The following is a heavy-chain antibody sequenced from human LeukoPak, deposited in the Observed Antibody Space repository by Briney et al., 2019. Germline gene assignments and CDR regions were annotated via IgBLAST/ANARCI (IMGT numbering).Heavy chain of an antibody. J-gene: IGHJ6*02. Sequence: SETLSLTCTVSGGSISSGGYYWSWLRQHPGKGLEWIVYIYYSGSTYYNPSLKSRVTISVDTSKNQFSLKLSSVTAADTAVYYCARGPYGDYESDYYYGMDVWGQGTTVTVSS. CDR3: ARGPYGDYESDYYYGMDV. CDR1: GGSISSGGYY. CDR2: IYYSGST. D-gene: IGHD4-17*01. V-gene: IGHV4-31*03.